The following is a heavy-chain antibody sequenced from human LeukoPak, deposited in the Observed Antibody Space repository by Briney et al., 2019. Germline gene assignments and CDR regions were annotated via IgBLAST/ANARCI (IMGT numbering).Heavy chain of an antibody. Sequence: GGSLRLSCAASGFTFSSYGMHWVRQAPGKGLEWVAVISYDGSNKYYADSVKGRFTISRDNSKNTLYLQMNSLRAEDTAVYYCAKPVVPAAMDPFDYWGQGTLVTVSS. V-gene: IGHV3-30*18. D-gene: IGHD2-2*01. J-gene: IGHJ4*02. CDR3: AKPVVPAAMDPFDY. CDR2: ISYDGSNK. CDR1: GFTFSSYG.